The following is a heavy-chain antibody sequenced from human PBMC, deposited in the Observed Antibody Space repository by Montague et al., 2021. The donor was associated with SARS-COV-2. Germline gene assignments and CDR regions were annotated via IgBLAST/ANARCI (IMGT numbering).Heavy chain of an antibody. D-gene: IGHD3-16*01. CDR2: ISYDGRNK. V-gene: IGHV3-30*04. J-gene: IGHJ3*02. Sequence: SLRLSCAASGFTFSSYAMHWVRQAPGKGLEWVAVISYDGRNKYYADSVKGRFTISRDNSKNTLYLQMNSLRAEDTAVYYCAREFLFTDAFDIWGQGTMVTVSS. CDR3: AREFLFTDAFDI. CDR1: GFTFSSYA.